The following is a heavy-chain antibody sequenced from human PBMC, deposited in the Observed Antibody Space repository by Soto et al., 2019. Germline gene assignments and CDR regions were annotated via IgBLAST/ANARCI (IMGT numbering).Heavy chain of an antibody. J-gene: IGHJ4*02. Sequence: GGSLRLSCAASGFTFSSYGMHWVRQAPGKGLEWVAVIWYDGSNIHYADSVKGRFTISRDNSRNTLYLQMNSLRAEDTAVYYCARGRYDYSNYYFDYCGQGILVTVSS. D-gene: IGHD4-4*01. CDR1: GFTFSSYG. V-gene: IGHV3-33*08. CDR3: ARGRYDYSNYYFDY. CDR2: IWYDGSNI.